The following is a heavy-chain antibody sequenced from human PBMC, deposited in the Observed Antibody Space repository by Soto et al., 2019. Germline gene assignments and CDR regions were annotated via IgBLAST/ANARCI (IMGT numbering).Heavy chain of an antibody. CDR1: CYTFTNYD. J-gene: IGHJ4*02. V-gene: IGHV1-8*01. Sequence: ASVKVSCKSSCYTFTNYDISLFRQATGQGLEWMGWMNPNSGNTGYAQKFQGRVTMTRNTSISTAYMELSSLRSEDTAVYYCARTLYGDNVDYWGQGTLVTVS. CDR2: MNPNSGNT. D-gene: IGHD4-17*01. CDR3: ARTLYGDNVDY.